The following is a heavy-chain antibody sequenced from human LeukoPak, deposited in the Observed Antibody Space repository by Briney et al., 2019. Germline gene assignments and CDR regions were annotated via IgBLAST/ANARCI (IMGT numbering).Heavy chain of an antibody. CDR2: INHSGST. V-gene: IGHV4-34*01. CDR1: GGSFSGYY. CDR3: ARDKVVPAAIGLDAFDI. J-gene: IGHJ3*02. Sequence: SETLSLTCAVYGGSFSGYYWSWIRQPPGKGLEWIWEINHSGSTNYNPSLKSRVTISVDTSKNQFSLKLSSVTAADTAVYYCARDKVVPAAIGLDAFDIWGQGTMVTVSS. D-gene: IGHD2-2*02.